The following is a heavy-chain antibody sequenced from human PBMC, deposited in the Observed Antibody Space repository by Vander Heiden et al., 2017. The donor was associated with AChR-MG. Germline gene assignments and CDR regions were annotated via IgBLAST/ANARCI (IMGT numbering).Heavy chain of an antibody. Sequence: QLQLQESGPGLVKSSETLSLTCPVSGGSISSSSYYWGWIRQPPGKGLEWIGSIYYSGSTYYNPSLKSRVTISVDTSKNQFSLKLSSVTAADTAVYYCARLKGGITIFGVVIIPPDYWGQGTLVTVSS. CDR3: ARLKGGITIFGVVIIPPDY. J-gene: IGHJ4*02. D-gene: IGHD3-3*01. V-gene: IGHV4-39*01. CDR2: IYYSGST. CDR1: GGSISSSSYY.